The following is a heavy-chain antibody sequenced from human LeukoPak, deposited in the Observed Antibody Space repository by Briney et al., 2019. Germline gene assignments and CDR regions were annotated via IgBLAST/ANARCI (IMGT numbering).Heavy chain of an antibody. CDR2: IYTRGST. Sequence: PSETLSLTCNVSGGSISNYYWSWIRQPAGKGLEWIGRIYTRGSTKYNPSLKSRVTMSVDTSKSQFSLKLSSVTAADTAVYYCARGSRLNYYYYYMDVWGKGTTVTISS. CDR1: GGSISNYY. J-gene: IGHJ6*03. V-gene: IGHV4-4*07. CDR3: ARGSRLNYYYYYMDV.